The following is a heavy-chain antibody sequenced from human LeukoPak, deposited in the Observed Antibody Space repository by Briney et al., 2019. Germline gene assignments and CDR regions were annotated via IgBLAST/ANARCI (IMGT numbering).Heavy chain of an antibody. V-gene: IGHV4-59*12. CDR3: ARARGYSGYDPYYYYYYMDV. CDR2: IYYSGST. CDR1: GGSISSYY. J-gene: IGHJ6*03. D-gene: IGHD5-12*01. Sequence: PSETLSLTCTVSGGSISSYYWSWIRQPPGKGLKWIGYIYYSGSTYYNPSLKSRVTISVDTSKNQFSLKLSSVTAADTAVYYCARARGYSGYDPYYYYYYMDVWGKGTTVTVSS.